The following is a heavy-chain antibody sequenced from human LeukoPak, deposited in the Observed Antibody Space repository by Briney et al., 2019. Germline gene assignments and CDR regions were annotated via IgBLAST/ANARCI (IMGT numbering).Heavy chain of an antibody. D-gene: IGHD4-17*01. J-gene: IGHJ4*02. CDR3: ARGGDYGDLRYFDY. Sequence: SETLSLTCTASGGSISNYYLSWIRQPPGKGLEWIGYIYYRGSTNYNPSLKSRVTFSVDTSKNQFSLKLNSVTAADTAVYYCARGGDYGDLRYFDYWGRGTLVTVSS. V-gene: IGHV4-59*01. CDR2: IYYRGST. CDR1: GGSISNYY.